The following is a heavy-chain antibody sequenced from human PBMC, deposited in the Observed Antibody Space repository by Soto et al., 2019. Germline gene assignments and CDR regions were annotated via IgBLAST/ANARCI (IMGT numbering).Heavy chain of an antibody. J-gene: IGHJ5*02. CDR2: ISSSSRSI. CDR1: GFAFSDYS. D-gene: IGHD3-22*01. Sequence: VQLVESGGGLVKPAGSLRLSCVASGFAFSDYSMNWVRQAPGKGLEWVSYISSSSRSIYYADSVKGRFTISRDNARNSVFLQMNSLRADDTAVYYCARDFGRYYYDSSGDDHWGQGALVTVS. CDR3: ARDFGRYYYDSSGDDH. V-gene: IGHV3-21*03.